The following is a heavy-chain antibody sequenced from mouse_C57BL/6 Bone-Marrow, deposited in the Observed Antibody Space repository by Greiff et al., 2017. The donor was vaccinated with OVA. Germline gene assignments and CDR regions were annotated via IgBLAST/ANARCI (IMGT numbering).Heavy chain of an antibody. Sequence: VQLQQPGAELVRPGSSVKLSCKASGYTFTSYWMHWVKQRPIQGLEWIGNIDPSDSETHYNQKFKDKATLTVDKSSSTAYMQLSSLTSEDSAVYYCARYYGSSHWYFDVWGTGTTVTVSS. CDR3: ARYYGSSHWYFDV. CDR2: IDPSDSET. CDR1: GYTFTSYW. D-gene: IGHD1-1*01. V-gene: IGHV1-52*01. J-gene: IGHJ1*03.